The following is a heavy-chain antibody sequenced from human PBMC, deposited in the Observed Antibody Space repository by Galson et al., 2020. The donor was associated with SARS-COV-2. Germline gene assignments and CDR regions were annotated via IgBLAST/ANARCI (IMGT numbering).Heavy chain of an antibody. CDR3: ARGDTGSYYDVFFDY. CDR2: IRSKTYGGTT. V-gene: IGHV3-49*03. D-gene: IGHD1-26*01. Sequence: GASLKISCTAPGFTFGDHGMSWFRQAPGTGLEYISFIRSKTYGGTTEYAASVDGRFTISRDDSKSIAYLQMNSLKTEDTAVYYCARGDTGSYYDVFFDYWGQGILVTVSA. J-gene: IGHJ4*02. CDR1: GFTFGDHG.